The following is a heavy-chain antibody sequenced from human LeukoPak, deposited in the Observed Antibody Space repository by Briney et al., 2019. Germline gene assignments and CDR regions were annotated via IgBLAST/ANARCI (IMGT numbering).Heavy chain of an antibody. Sequence: TGGSLRLSCAASGFTFSSYSMNWVRQAPGKGLEWVSSISSSSSYIYYADSVKGRFTISRDNAKNSLYLQMNSLRAEDTAVYYCARGIREKGFDYWGQGTLVTVSS. D-gene: IGHD3-10*01. V-gene: IGHV3-21*01. CDR2: ISSSSSYI. CDR1: GFTFSSYS. CDR3: ARGIREKGFDY. J-gene: IGHJ4*02.